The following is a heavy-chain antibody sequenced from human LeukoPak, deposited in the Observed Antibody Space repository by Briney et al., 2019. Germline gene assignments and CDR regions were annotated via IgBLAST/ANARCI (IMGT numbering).Heavy chain of an antibody. J-gene: IGHJ4*02. CDR1: XGXLSSYY. CDR2: IYYSGST. CDR3: ARAGVVVPAPNFDY. V-gene: IGHV4-59*01. D-gene: IGHD2-2*01. Sequence: VSXGXLSSYYWSWIRQPPGKGLEWIGYIYYSGSTNYNPSLKSRVTISVDTSKNQFSLKLSSVTAAHTAVYYCARAGVVVPAPNFDYWGQGTLVTVSS.